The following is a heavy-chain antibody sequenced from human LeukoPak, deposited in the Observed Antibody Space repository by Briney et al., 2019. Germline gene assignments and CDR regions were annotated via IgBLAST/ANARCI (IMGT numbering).Heavy chain of an antibody. Sequence: GGSLRLSCAASGFNFSSYWMSWVRQAPGKGLEWVVNIKQDGSEKYYVDSVKGRFTISRDNAKKSLYLQMNSLRAEDTAVYYCARDPGNYDFWSGYYPLFDYWGQGTLVTVSS. CDR2: IKQDGSEK. V-gene: IGHV3-7*01. D-gene: IGHD3-3*01. CDR1: GFNFSSYW. CDR3: ARDPGNYDFWSGYYPLFDY. J-gene: IGHJ4*02.